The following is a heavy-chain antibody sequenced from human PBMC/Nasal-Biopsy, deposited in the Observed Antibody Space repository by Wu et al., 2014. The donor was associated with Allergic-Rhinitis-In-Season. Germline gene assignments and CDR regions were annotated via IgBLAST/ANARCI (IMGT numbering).Heavy chain of an antibody. CDR1: GYTFSSYD. CDR3: ARETLPYSYGQGGDY. CDR2: ISSYNGNT. J-gene: IGHJ4*02. Sequence: VKVSCKASGYTFSSYDITWVRQAPGQGLEWMGWISSYNGNTNYAQKFQGRVTLTTDTSTSTTYMELRSLRSDDAAIYYCARETLPYSYGQGGDYWGPGNPGHRLL. V-gene: IGHV1-18*01. D-gene: IGHD5-18*01.